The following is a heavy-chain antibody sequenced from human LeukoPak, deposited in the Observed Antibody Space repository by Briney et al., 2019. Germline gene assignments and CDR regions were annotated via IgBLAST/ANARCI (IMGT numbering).Heavy chain of an antibody. CDR2: MNPNSGNT. CDR1: GYTCTSYD. CDR3: ARGLVKYYGSGSNY. Sequence: ASVNASCKASGYTCTSYDINWVRQATGQGLEWMGWMNPNSGNTGYSQKFQGRVTMTRNTSISTAYMELSSLRSEDTAVYYCARGLVKYYGSGSNYWGQGTLVTVSS. V-gene: IGHV1-8*01. D-gene: IGHD3-10*01. J-gene: IGHJ4*02.